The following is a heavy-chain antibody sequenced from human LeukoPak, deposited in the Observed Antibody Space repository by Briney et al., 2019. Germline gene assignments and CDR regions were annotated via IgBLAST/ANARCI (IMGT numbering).Heavy chain of an antibody. D-gene: IGHD3-10*01. CDR1: GFSLSTSGVG. CDR3: AHIHKGWFGEEVSY. Sequence: SGPTLVNPTQTLTLTCTFSGFSLSTSGVGVGWIRQPPGKALEWLALIYWNDDKRYSPSLKSRLTITKDTSKNQVVLTMTNMDPVDTATYYCAHIHKGWFGEEVSYWGQGTLVTVSS. V-gene: IGHV2-5*01. J-gene: IGHJ4*02. CDR2: IYWNDDK.